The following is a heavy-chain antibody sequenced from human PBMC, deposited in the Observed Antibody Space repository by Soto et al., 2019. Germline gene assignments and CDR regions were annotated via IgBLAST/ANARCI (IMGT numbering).Heavy chain of an antibody. CDR2: ISGSGDST. CDR3: AKDPLDVYYYGMDV. CDR1: GFTFSSYA. J-gene: IGHJ6*02. V-gene: IGHV3-23*01. Sequence: PGGSLRLSCAASGFTFSSYAMSWVRQAPEKGLEWVSVISGSGDSTYYADSVKGRFTISRDNSKNTLYLQMNSLRAEDTAVYYCAKDPLDVYYYGMDVWGQGTTVTLYS.